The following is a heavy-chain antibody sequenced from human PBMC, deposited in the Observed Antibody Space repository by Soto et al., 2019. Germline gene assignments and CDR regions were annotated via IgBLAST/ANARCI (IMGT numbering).Heavy chain of an antibody. CDR1: GYTFTSYG. CDR3: ARVKEEISNYYYYGMDV. V-gene: IGHV1-18*04. CDR2: ISAYNGNT. J-gene: IGHJ6*02. Sequence: VASVKVSCKASGYTFTSYGISWVRQAPGQGLEWMGWISAYNGNTNYAQKLQGRVTMTTDTSTSTAYMELRSLRSDDTAVYYCARVKEEISNYYYYGMDVWGQGTTVTVSS.